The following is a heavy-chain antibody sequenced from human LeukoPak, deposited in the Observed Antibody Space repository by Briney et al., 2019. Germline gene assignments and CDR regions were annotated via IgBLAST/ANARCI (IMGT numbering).Heavy chain of an antibody. CDR1: GGSFSGYY. V-gene: IGHV4-34*01. J-gene: IGHJ4*02. D-gene: IGHD3-22*01. CDR3: ARGALDGDSSGYYYGY. CDR2: INHSGST. Sequence: SETLSLTCAVYGGSFSGYYWSWIRQPPGKGLEWIGEINHSGSTNYNPSLKSRVTISVDTAKNQFSLKLSSVTAADTAVYYCARGALDGDSSGYYYGYWGQGTLVTVSS.